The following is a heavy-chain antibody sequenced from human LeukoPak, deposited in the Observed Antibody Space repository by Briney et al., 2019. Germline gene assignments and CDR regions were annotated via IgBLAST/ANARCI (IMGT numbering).Heavy chain of an antibody. J-gene: IGHJ4*02. CDR1: GGSFSGYY. D-gene: IGHD3-10*01. Sequence: SETLSLTCAVYGGSFSGYYWSWIRQPPGKGLEWIGEINHSGSTNYNPSLKSRVTTSVDTSKNQFSLKLSSVTAADTAVYYCARPTGAYYGSGSYSFWGQGTLVTVSS. CDR2: INHSGST. CDR3: ARPTGAYYGSGSYSF. V-gene: IGHV4-34*01.